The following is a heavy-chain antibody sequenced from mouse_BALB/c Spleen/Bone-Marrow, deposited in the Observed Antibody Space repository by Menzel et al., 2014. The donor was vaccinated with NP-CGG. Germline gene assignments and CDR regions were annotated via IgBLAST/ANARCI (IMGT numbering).Heavy chain of an antibody. J-gene: IGHJ3*01. CDR3: ARHDGYRTWFAY. CDR1: GFTFSDYY. D-gene: IGHD2-3*01. V-gene: IGHV5-12*02. Sequence: EVHLVESGGGLVQPGGSLKLSCATSGFTFSDYYMYWVRQTPEKRLEWVAYISNGGGSTYYPDTVKGRFTISRDNAKNTLYLQMSRPKSEDTAMYYCARHDGYRTWFAYWGQGTLVTVSA. CDR2: ISNGGGST.